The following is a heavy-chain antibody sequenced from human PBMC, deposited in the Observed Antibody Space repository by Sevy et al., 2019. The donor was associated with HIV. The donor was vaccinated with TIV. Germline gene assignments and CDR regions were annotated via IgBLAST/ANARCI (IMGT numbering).Heavy chain of an antibody. CDR2: IRPDGSDK. CDR3: ARGVGLDC. J-gene: IGHJ4*02. V-gene: IGHV3-7*01. CDR1: GFTFSPYW. D-gene: IGHD1-26*01. Sequence: GGSLRLSCAASGFTFSPYWMTWVRQAPGKGLEWVANIRPDGSDKYYVDSVKGRLTISRDNAKNSLYLQMNSLMDDDTAMYYCARGVGLDCWGQGALVTVSS.